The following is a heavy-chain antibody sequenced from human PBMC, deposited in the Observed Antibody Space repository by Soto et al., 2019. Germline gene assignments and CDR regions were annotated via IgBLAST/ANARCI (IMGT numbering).Heavy chain of an antibody. CDR2: ISYDGSNK. V-gene: IGHV3-30*18. J-gene: IGHJ5*02. CDR1: GFTFSSYG. D-gene: IGHD2-15*01. CDR3: AKTPYCSGGSCYDP. Sequence: QVQLVESGGGVVQPGRSLRPSCAASGFTFSSYGMHWVRQAPGKGLEWVAVISYDGSNKYYADSVKGRFTISRDNSKNTLYLQMNSLRAEDTAVYYCAKTPYCSGGSCYDPWGQGTLVTVSS.